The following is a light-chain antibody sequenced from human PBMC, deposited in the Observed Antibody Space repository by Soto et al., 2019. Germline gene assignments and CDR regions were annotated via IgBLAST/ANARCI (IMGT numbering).Light chain of an antibody. CDR2: GNS. J-gene: IGLJ1*01. CDR1: SSNIGAGYD. CDR3: QSYDSSLSGSYV. Sequence: QSVLTQPPSVSGAPGQRVTISCTGSSSNIGAGYDVHWYQQLPGTAPKLLIYGNSNRPSGVPDRFSGSKSATSASLAITELQAEDEADYYCQSYDSSLSGSYVFGTGTKVTVL. V-gene: IGLV1-40*01.